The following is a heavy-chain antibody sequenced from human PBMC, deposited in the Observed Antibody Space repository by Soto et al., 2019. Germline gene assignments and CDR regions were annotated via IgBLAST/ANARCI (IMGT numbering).Heavy chain of an antibody. J-gene: IGHJ4*01. CDR3: ARLQQRGVAGEVDY. CDR2: MHPNTGET. V-gene: IGHV1-2*02. D-gene: IGHD6-13*01. Sequence: ASVKVSCKASGYTFTGYYIHWARQAPGQGLELMGWMHPNTGETNHAQTFQGRLTMTGDTSISTVYMELTSLTSDDTAVYYCARLQQRGVAGEVDYGGQ. CDR1: GYTFTGYY.